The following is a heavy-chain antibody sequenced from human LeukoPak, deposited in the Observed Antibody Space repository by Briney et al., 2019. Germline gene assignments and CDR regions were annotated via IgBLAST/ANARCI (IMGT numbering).Heavy chain of an antibody. CDR3: ARDLDLGVTRWLEPEFDY. V-gene: IGHV3-21*01. CDR2: ISSSSSYI. CDR1: GFTFSSYS. D-gene: IGHD5-24*01. J-gene: IGHJ4*02. Sequence: GGSLRLSCAASGFTFSSYSMNWVRQAPGKGLEWVSSISSSSSYIYYADSVKGQFTISRDNAKNSLYLQMNSLRAEDTAVYYCARDLDLGVTRWLEPEFDYWGQGTLVTVSS.